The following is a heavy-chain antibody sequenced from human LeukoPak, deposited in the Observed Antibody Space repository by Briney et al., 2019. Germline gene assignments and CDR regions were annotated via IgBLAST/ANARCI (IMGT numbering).Heavy chain of an antibody. Sequence: PGGSLRLSCAASGFTFSSYAMHWVRQAPGKGLEYVSAISSDGGSTYYGNSVKGRFTISRDNSKNTLYLQMGGLRAEDMAVYYCARVSSTWTLIDYWGQGTLVTVSS. J-gene: IGHJ4*02. CDR2: ISSDGGST. CDR3: ARVSSTWTLIDY. D-gene: IGHD6-13*01. V-gene: IGHV3-64*01. CDR1: GFTFSSYA.